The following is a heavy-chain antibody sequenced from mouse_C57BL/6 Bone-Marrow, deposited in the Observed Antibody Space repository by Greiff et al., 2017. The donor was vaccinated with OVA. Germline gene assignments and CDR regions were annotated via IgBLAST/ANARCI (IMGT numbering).Heavy chain of an antibody. CDR2: IRSKSNNYAT. CDR1: GFSFNTYA. CDR3: VGGLGGLAY. D-gene: IGHD2-4*01. J-gene: IGHJ3*01. V-gene: IGHV10-1*01. Sequence: EVQLMESGGGLVQPKGSLKLSCAASGFSFNTYAMNWVRQAPGKGLEWVARIRSKSNNYATYYADSVKDRFTISRDDSESMLYLQMHNLKTEDTAMYYCVGGLGGLAYWGQGTLVTVSA.